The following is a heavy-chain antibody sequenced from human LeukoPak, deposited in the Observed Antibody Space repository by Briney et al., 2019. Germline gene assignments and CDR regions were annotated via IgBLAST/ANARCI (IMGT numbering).Heavy chain of an antibody. Sequence: SCKASGGTFSSYAMSWVRLAPGKGLEWVSAISGSGGSTYYADSVKGRFTISRDNSKNTLYLQMNSLRAEDTAVYYCAKARSVDCTSTLDHWGQGALVTVSS. CDR1: GGTFSSYA. V-gene: IGHV3-23*01. CDR3: AKARSVDCTSTLDH. CDR2: ISGSGGST. D-gene: IGHD2-21*01. J-gene: IGHJ4*02.